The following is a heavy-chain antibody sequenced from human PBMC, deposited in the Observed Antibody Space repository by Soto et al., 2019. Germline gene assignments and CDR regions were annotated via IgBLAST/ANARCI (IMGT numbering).Heavy chain of an antibody. V-gene: IGHV4-39*02. Sequence: QLQLQETGPGLVKPSETLSLTCTVSGASIKSRNYFWGWIRQPPGKGLEFVGSIHSSGGTYYNPSLRSRVTVSVDLSISHFSLSLKSLTATDTAVYYCGRLAEAATGHTDFDFWGQGTLVTVSS. D-gene: IGHD2-15*01. CDR2: IHSSGGT. CDR1: GASIKSRNYF. CDR3: GRLAEAATGHTDFDF. J-gene: IGHJ4*02.